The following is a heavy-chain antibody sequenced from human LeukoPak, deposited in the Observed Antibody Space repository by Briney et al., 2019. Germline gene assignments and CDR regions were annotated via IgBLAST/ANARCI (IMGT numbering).Heavy chain of an antibody. V-gene: IGHV4-39*07. CDR3: ARGGGVYCSGGSCYFDY. CDR2: IYYSGST. J-gene: IGHJ4*02. D-gene: IGHD2-15*01. Sequence: SETLSLTCTVSGGSISSSSYYWGWIRQPPGKGLEWIGSIYYSGSTYYNPSLKSRVTISVDTSKNQFSLKLSSVTAADTAVNYCARGGGVYCSGGSCYFDYWGQGTLVTVSS. CDR1: GGSISSSSYY.